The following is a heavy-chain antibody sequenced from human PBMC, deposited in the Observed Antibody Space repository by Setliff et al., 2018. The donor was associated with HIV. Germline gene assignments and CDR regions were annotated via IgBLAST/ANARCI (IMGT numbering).Heavy chain of an antibody. CDR3: ARDLRSWSSYQNGMNV. CDR1: GYTFTTYG. CDR2: INCNSGGT. Sequence: ASVKVSCKASGYTFTTYGITWVRQAPGQGLEWMGWINCNSGGTYYAQNFQGRVTMTRDTSINTAFMELRSLRSDDTAVYFCARDLRSWSSYQNGMNVWGQGTTVTVSS. V-gene: IGHV1-2*02. D-gene: IGHD3-16*01. J-gene: IGHJ6*02.